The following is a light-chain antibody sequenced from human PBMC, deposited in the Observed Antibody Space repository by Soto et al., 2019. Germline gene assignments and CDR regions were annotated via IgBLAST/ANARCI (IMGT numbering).Light chain of an antibody. CDR3: QHFSSYPHT. J-gene: IGKJ4*01. Sequence: VSTQSPGTLSLTPGERATLSCRASQSVSGSYLAAYQQKPGQAPRLLIYDASSRATGIPDRFSGGGSGTDFTLAINRLEPEDFAVYYCQHFSSYPHTIGGGIKL. CDR2: DAS. CDR1: QSVSGSY. V-gene: IGKV3-20*01.